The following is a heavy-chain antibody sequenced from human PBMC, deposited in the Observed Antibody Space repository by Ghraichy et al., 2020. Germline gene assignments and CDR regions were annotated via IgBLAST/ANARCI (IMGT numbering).Heavy chain of an antibody. CDR2: ISGSGGNT. J-gene: IGHJ4*02. CDR1: GFTFSTYA. CDR3: VSNSGSSGGF. V-gene: IGHV3-23*01. D-gene: IGHD1-26*01. Sequence: GSLRLSCAASGFTFSTYAMNWVRQPPGKGLEWVSAISGSGGNTDYADSLKGRFTISRDNSKNTLYLQMNSLRAEDTALYYCVSNSGSSGGFWGQGTLVTVSS.